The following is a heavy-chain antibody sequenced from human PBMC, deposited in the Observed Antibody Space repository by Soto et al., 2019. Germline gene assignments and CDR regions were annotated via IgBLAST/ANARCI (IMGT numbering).Heavy chain of an antibody. Sequence: PSETLSLTCTVSGGSISSSSYYWGWIRQPPGKGLEWIGSIYYSGSTYYNPSLKSRVTISVDTSKNQFSLKLSSVTAADTAVYYCARRHVRMTRTWTTVEYYYGMDVWGQGTTVTVSS. V-gene: IGHV4-39*01. CDR3: ARRHVRMTRTWTTVEYYYGMDV. CDR1: GGSISSSSYY. D-gene: IGHD4-4*01. J-gene: IGHJ6*02. CDR2: IYYSGST.